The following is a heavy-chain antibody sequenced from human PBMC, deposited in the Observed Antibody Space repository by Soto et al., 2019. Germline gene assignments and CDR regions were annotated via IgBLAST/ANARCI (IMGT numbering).Heavy chain of an antibody. CDR3: ARDLIGCSSTSCLNWFDP. D-gene: IGHD2-2*01. V-gene: IGHV1-18*01. Sequence: GASVKVSCKASGYTFNSYGISWVRQAPGQGLEWMGWISAYNGNTNYAQKLQGRVTMTTDTSTSTAYMELRSLRSDDTAVYYCARDLIGCSSTSCLNWFDPWGQGTLVTVSS. CDR1: GYTFNSYG. CDR2: ISAYNGNT. J-gene: IGHJ5*02.